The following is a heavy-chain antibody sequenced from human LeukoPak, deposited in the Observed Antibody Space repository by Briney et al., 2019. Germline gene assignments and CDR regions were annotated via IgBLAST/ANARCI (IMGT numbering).Heavy chain of an antibody. Sequence: GGSLRLSCAASGFTFSSYAMSWVRQAPGKGLEWVSAISGSGGSTYYADSVKGRFTISRGNAKNSLYLQMNSLRAEDTAVYYCARDFGRWFLDYWGQGTLVTVSS. CDR3: ARDFGRWFLDY. CDR2: ISGSGGST. V-gene: IGHV3-23*01. CDR1: GFTFSSYA. D-gene: IGHD4-23*01. J-gene: IGHJ4*02.